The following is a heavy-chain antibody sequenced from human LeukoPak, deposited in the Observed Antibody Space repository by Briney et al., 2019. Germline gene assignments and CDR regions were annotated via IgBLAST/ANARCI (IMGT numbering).Heavy chain of an antibody. CDR3: ARDGGFGELLS. V-gene: IGHV3-66*01. CDR1: GFTVSSNY. CDR2: IYTGGGT. J-gene: IGHJ5*02. Sequence: GGSLRLSCVASGFTVSSNYMNWVRQAPGKGLEWVSVIYTGGGTYYADSVKGRFTISRDNSKNTLYFQMNSLRAEDTAVYYCARDGGFGELLSWGQGTLVTVSS. D-gene: IGHD3-10*01.